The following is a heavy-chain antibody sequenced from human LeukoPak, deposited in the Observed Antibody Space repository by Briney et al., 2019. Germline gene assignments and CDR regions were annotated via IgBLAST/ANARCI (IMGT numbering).Heavy chain of an antibody. V-gene: IGHV3-21*01. D-gene: IGHD3-22*01. CDR2: ISSSSSYI. CDR1: GFTFSSYS. J-gene: IGHJ4*02. CDR3: AATNYYDSSGYFYGFDY. Sequence: PGGSLRLSCAASGFTFSSYSMNWVRQAPGKGLEWVSSISSSSSYIYYADSMKGRFTISRDNAKNSLYLQMNSLRAEDTAVYYCAATNYYDSSGYFYGFDYWGQGTLVTVSS.